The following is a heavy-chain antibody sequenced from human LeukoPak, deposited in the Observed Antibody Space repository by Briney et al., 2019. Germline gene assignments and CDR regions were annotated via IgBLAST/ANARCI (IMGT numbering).Heavy chain of an antibody. V-gene: IGHV4-59*01. D-gene: IGHD3-9*01. Sequence: SETLSLTCTVSGGSISSYYWSWIRQPPGKGLEWIGYIYYSGSTNYNPSLKSRVTISVDTSKNQFSLKLSSVTAADTAVYYCARRGTYFEGLSDYYYYYYGMDVWGQGTTVTVSS. CDR1: GGSISSYY. CDR3: ARRGTYFEGLSDYYYYYYGMDV. CDR2: IYYSGST. J-gene: IGHJ6*02.